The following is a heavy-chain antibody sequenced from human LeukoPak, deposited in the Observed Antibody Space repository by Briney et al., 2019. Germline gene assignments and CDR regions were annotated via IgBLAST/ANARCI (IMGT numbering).Heavy chain of an antibody. Sequence: GGSLKSSCKGSGYSFTSYWIGWVRQMPGKGLEWMGIIYPGDSDTRYSPSFQGQVTISADKSISTAYLQWSSLKASDTAMYYCAMKYSSGYSYFDYWGQGTLATVSS. D-gene: IGHD3-22*01. CDR3: AMKYSSGYSYFDY. CDR2: IYPGDSDT. V-gene: IGHV5-51*01. J-gene: IGHJ4*02. CDR1: GYSFTSYW.